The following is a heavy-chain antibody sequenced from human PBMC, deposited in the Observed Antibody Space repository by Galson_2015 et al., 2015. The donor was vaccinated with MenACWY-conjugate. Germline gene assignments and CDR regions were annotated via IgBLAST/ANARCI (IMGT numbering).Heavy chain of an antibody. Sequence: SVKVSCKVSGHSLSDLSMHWVRQAPGRGLEWMGGFDPEDGKTIYAEKFQGRVTTTEDTSTDTDYMELTSLTSEDTAVYFCAIVRMGYCHGGTCYGLDVWGQGTTVTVSS. J-gene: IGHJ6*02. V-gene: IGHV1-24*01. CDR3: AIVRMGYCHGGTCYGLDV. D-gene: IGHD2-15*01. CDR1: GHSLSDLS. CDR2: FDPEDGKT.